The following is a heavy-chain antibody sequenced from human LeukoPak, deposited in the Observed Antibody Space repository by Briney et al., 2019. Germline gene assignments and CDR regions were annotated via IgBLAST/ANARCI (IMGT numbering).Heavy chain of an antibody. J-gene: IGHJ4*02. Sequence: GGSLRLSCTTSGFTFGDYTMSWVRQAPGKGLEWVGFIRNKDYGGTAEYAASVRGRFTISRDDSKSIAYLQMNSLRAEDTAVYYCVVIQLWLFSWGQGTLVTVSS. D-gene: IGHD5-18*01. CDR2: IRNKDYGGTA. CDR1: GFTFGDYT. V-gene: IGHV3-49*04. CDR3: VVIQLWLFS.